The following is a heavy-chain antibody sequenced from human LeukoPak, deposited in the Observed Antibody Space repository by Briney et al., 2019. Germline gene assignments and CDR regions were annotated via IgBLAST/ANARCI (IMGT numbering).Heavy chain of an antibody. J-gene: IGHJ4*02. Sequence: PGGSLRLSCAASGFTFSSYAMHWVRQAPGKGLEWVAIVSYDGNKKHYADSVKGRFTISRDNSKNTLYLQMNNLRDEDTAVYYCAKDDIARGSGSYLDYWGQGTLVTVSP. D-gene: IGHD3-10*01. CDR3: AKDDIARGSGSYLDY. CDR2: VSYDGNKK. CDR1: GFTFSSYA. V-gene: IGHV3-30*18.